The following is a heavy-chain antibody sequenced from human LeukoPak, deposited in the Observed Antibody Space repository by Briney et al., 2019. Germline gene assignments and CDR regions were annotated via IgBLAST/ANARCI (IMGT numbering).Heavy chain of an antibody. J-gene: IGHJ4*02. CDR3: AXXXTXXITXFRXXXXDY. Sequence: TFSRYGMHWIRQPPGKGLEWIGEISHSGSTNYNPSLKSRVTISVDTSKNQRSLKLSSVTAADTAVYYCAXXXTXXITXFRXXXXDYWGXXTLVTVSS. CDR1: TFSRYG. V-gene: IGHV4-34*08. CDR2: ISHSGST.